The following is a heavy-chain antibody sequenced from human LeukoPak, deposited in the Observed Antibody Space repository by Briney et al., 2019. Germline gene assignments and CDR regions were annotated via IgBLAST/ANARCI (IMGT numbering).Heavy chain of an antibody. CDR1: GGSISSYY. CDR3: ARRGSGASLEYYFDL. V-gene: IGHV4-4*07. CDR2: IYTSGST. Sequence: SETLSLTCTVSGGSISSYYWSWIRQPAGKGLEWIGRIYTSGSTNYNPSLNSRVTISVDTSKNQFSLKLSSVTAADTAVCYCARRGSGASLEYYFDLWGRGTLVTVSS. J-gene: IGHJ2*01. D-gene: IGHD1-14*01.